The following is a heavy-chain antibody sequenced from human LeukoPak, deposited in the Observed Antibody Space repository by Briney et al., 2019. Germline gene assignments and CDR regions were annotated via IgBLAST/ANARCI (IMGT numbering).Heavy chain of an antibody. D-gene: IGHD2-2*01. V-gene: IGHV4-61*02. CDR3: ARGPVVPAAIPYYYYMDV. CDR1: GGSISSGSYY. J-gene: IGHJ6*03. CDR2: IYTSGST. Sequence: SQTLSLTCPVSGGSISSGSYYWSWIRQPAGKGLEWIGRIYTSGSTNYNPSLKSRVTISVDTSKNQFSLKMSSVTAADTAVYYCARGPVVPAAIPYYYYMDVWGKGTTVTVSS.